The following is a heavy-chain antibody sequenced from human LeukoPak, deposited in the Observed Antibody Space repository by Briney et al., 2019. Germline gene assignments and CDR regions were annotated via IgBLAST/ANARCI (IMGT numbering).Heavy chain of an antibody. CDR1: GFTFSSYA. D-gene: IGHD1-26*01. Sequence: GGSLRLSCAASGFTFSSYAMNWVRQAPGKGLEWVSSISSSSSYIYYADSVKGRFTISRDNAKNSLYLQMNSLRAEDTAVYYCARGEVGATAYWGQGTLVTVSS. CDR3: ARGEVGATAY. V-gene: IGHV3-21*01. J-gene: IGHJ4*02. CDR2: ISSSSSYI.